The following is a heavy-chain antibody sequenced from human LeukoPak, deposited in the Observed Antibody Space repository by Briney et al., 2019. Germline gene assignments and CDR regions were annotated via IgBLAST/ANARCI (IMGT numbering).Heavy chain of an antibody. V-gene: IGHV3-7*01. D-gene: IGHD3-22*01. J-gene: IGHJ4*02. Sequence: PGGSLRLSCAASGFTFSSYWMSWVRQAPGKGLEWVANIKQDGSEKYYVDSVKGRFTISRDNAKNSLYLQMNSLRAEDTAVYYCARNMGSGYYFAEGYWGQGILVTVSS. CDR2: IKQDGSEK. CDR3: ARNMGSGYYFAEGY. CDR1: GFTFSSYW.